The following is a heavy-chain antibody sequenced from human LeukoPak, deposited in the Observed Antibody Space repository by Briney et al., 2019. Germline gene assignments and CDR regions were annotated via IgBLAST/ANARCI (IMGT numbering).Heavy chain of an antibody. CDR3: VRVIYGSGSYSVDY. V-gene: IGHV4-30-4*01. D-gene: IGHD3-10*01. J-gene: IGHJ4*02. CDR2: VYYSGST. CDR1: GGSISSGDYY. Sequence: SSETLSLTCTVSGGSISSGDYYWSWIRQPPGKGLEWIGYVYYSGSTYYNPSLKSRVTISVDTSKNQFSLKLSSVTAADTAVYYCVRVIYGSGSYSVDYWGQGTLVTVSS.